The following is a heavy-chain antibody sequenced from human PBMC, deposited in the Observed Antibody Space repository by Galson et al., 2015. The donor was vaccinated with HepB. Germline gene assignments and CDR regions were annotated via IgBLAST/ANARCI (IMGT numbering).Heavy chain of an antibody. CDR3: ARHYGSGSLDS. CDR2: MHFDGGNE. D-gene: IGHD3-10*01. V-gene: IGHV3-30*19. CDR1: GFTFNHYG. Sequence: SLRLSCAASGFTFNHYGMHWVRQAPGKGLEWVAFMHFDGGNEDYVDSVKGRFTVSRDNSKNTLYLQMNGLRIEDTAAYYCARHYGSGSLDSWGQGTLVAVSS. J-gene: IGHJ4*02.